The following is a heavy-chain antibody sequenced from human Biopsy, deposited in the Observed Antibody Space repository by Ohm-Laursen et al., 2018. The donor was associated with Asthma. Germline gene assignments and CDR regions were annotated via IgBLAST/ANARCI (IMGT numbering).Heavy chain of an antibody. CDR2: ISWNSATI. CDR3: AKVRSDWVITESFDY. CDR1: GFTFDEYT. D-gene: IGHD3-22*01. J-gene: IGHJ4*02. Sequence: RSLRLSCAASGFTFDEYTMHWVRQAPGKGLEWVSGISWNSATIGYADSVEGRFTISRDNAKNSVFLHMDSLRPEDTAFYYCAKVRSDWVITESFDYWGQGVLVTVPS. V-gene: IGHV3-9*01.